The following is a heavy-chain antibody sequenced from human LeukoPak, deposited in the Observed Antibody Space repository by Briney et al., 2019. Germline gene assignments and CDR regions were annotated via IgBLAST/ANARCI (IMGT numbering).Heavy chain of an antibody. V-gene: IGHV3-11*01. CDR1: GFTFSTYS. CDR2: ISSSGSTI. D-gene: IGHD2-2*01. J-gene: IGHJ4*02. Sequence: GGSLRLSCEDSGFTFSTYSMNWIRQAPGKGLEWVSYISSSGSTIYYADSVKGRFTISRDNAKNSLYLQMNSLRAEDTAVYYCASFYCSSTSCYDWGQGTLVTVSS. CDR3: ASFYCSSTSCYD.